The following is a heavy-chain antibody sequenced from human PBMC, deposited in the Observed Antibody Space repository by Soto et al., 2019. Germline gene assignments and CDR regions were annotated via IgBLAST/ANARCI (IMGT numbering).Heavy chain of an antibody. CDR2: ISWDGGST. CDR1: GFTFDDYT. CDR3: ATDPGPGIPAEFDY. Sequence: GGSLRLSCAASGFTFDDYTMHWVRQAPGKGLEWVSLISWDGGSTYYADSVKGRFTISRDNAKNSLYLQMNSLRAEDTAVYYCATDPGPGIPAEFDYWGQGTQVTVSS. D-gene: IGHD6-13*01. J-gene: IGHJ4*02. V-gene: IGHV3-43*01.